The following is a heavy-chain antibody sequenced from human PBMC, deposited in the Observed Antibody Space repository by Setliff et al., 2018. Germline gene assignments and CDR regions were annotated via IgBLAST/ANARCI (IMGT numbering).Heavy chain of an antibody. CDR2: IYSSGST. Sequence: SETLSLTCAVYGGSFSGYYWSWIRQPPGKGLEWIGYIYSSGSTYYNPSLKSRVTISVDTSKNQFSLKLSSVTAADTAVYYCASLADKGDYYFDYWGQGTLVTVSS. D-gene: IGHD3-10*01. CDR1: GGSFSGYY. J-gene: IGHJ4*02. CDR3: ASLADKGDYYFDY. V-gene: IGHV4-34*01.